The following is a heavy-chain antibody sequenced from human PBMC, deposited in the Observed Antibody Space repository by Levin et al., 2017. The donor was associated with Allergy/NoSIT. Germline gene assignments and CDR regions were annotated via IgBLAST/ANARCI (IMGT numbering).Heavy chain of an antibody. CDR2: ISNSATTM. CDR1: GFTFRDYY. V-gene: IGHV3-11*01. D-gene: IGHD1-26*01. CDR3: AGLHGRWAGDYYDAMDV. J-gene: IGHJ6*02. Sequence: AGGSLRLSCAASGFTFRDYYMSWIRQAPGKGLEWVSYISNSATTMYYADSVKGRFTISRDNAKNSLYLQMNSLRAEDTALYYCAGLHGRWAGDYYDAMDVWGQGTTVTVSS.